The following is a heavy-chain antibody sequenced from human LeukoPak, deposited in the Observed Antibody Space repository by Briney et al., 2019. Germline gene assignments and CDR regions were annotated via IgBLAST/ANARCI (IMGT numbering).Heavy chain of an antibody. Sequence: LSLTCTVSGGSISSSSYYWGWIRQPPGKGLEWVSYISSSGSTIYYADSVKGRFTISRDNAKNSLYLQMNSLRAEDTVVYYCARVGCSGGSCYYYYYGMDVWGQGTTVTVSS. CDR1: GGSISSSSYY. V-gene: IGHV3-11*04. D-gene: IGHD2-15*01. J-gene: IGHJ6*02. CDR3: ARVGCSGGSCYYYYYGMDV. CDR2: ISSSGSTI.